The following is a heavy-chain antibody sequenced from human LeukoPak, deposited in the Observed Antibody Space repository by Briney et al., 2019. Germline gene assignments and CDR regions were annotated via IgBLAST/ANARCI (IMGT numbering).Heavy chain of an antibody. V-gene: IGHV4-34*01. CDR2: INHSGST. J-gene: IGHJ4*02. CDR1: GGSFSGYY. Sequence: KSSETLSLTCAVYGGSFSGYYWSWIRQPPGKGLEWIGEINHSGSTNYNPYLKSRVTISVDTSKNQFSLKLSSVTAADTAVYYCARGGGGDGYTIDYWGQGTLVTVSS. CDR3: ARGGGGDGYTIDY. D-gene: IGHD5-24*01.